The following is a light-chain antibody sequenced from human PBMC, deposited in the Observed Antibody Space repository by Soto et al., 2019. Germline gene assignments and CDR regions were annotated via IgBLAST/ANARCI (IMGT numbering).Light chain of an antibody. CDR3: CSYAGSSWV. J-gene: IGLJ1*01. CDR2: EVS. V-gene: IGLV2-23*02. CDR1: SSDVGSYNL. Sequence: QSALTQPASVSGSPGQSITISCTGTSSDVGSYNLVSWYQQHPGKAPKLMIYEVSKRPSGVSNRFSGSKSGNTASLTISWLQAEDEADYYCCSYAGSSWVFGTGTKLTVL.